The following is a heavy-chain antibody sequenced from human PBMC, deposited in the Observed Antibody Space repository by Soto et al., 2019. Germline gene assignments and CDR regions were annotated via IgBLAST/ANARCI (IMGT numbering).Heavy chain of an antibody. Sequence: QVQLQESGPGLVKPSETLSLTCTVPGGSISSYYWNWIRQPPGKGLEWIGYIYYSGSTNYNPSLKSRVTISLDTSKNQFSLKLSSVTAADTAVYYCARGGRSGWYFDLWGRGTLVTVSS. CDR3: ARGGRSGWYFDL. CDR1: GGSISSYY. D-gene: IGHD1-26*01. V-gene: IGHV4-59*01. J-gene: IGHJ2*01. CDR2: IYYSGST.